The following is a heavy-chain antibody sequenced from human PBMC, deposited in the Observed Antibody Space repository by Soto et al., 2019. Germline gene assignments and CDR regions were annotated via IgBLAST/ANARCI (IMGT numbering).Heavy chain of an antibody. D-gene: IGHD2-2*01. J-gene: IGHJ3*02. Sequence: EVQLVESGGDLVQPGGSLRLSCAASGFTFSGHWMHWVRQVPGKVLEWVSRINTDGGTSAYADSVKGRFTISRDNAKNTLYLQMNALRAEDTAVYYCAREAGYCSRTSCYRRAFDTWGQGTTVTVSS. CDR2: INTDGGTS. CDR1: GFTFSGHW. V-gene: IGHV3-74*03. CDR3: AREAGYCSRTSCYRRAFDT.